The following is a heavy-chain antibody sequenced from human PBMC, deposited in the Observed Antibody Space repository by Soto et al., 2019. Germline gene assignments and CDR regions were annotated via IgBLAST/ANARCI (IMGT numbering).Heavy chain of an antibody. CDR3: ARLLVEAYSSPQYYFDY. CDR1: GFTFSDYY. CDR2: ISSSSSYT. Sequence: QVQLVESGGGLVKPGGSLRLSCAASGFTFSDYYMSWIRQAPGKGLEWVSYISSSSSYTNYADSVKGRFTISRDNAKNSLYLQMNSLRAEDTAVYYCARLLVEAYSSPQYYFDYWGQGTLVTVSS. D-gene: IGHD2-8*02. V-gene: IGHV3-11*05. J-gene: IGHJ4*02.